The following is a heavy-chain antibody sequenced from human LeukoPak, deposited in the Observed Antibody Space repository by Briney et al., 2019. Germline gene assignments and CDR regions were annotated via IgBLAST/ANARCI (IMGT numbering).Heavy chain of an antibody. CDR1: GGSISSGSYY. CDR2: IYTSGST. CDR3: ARACSSTSCQGGIDY. J-gene: IGHJ4*02. Sequence: PSETLSLTCTVSGGSISSGSYYWSWIRQPAGKGLEWTGRIYTSGSTNYNPSLKSRVTISVDTSKNQFSLKLSSVTAADTAVYYCARACSSTSCQGGIDYWGQGTLVTVSS. D-gene: IGHD2-2*01. V-gene: IGHV4-61*02.